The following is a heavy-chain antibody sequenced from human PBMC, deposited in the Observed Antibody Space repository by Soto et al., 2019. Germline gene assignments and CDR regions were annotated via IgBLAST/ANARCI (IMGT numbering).Heavy chain of an antibody. D-gene: IGHD3-22*01. CDR2: IIGSGGST. Sequence: GGSLRLSCAASGITFNSYAMSWVRQAPGKGLEWVSTIIGSGGSTYYADSVKGRFSVSRDNSKNTRYLQMNSLRAEDTAVYYCVKDRNYYDSSGYYYWGQGTLVTVSS. CDR3: VKDRNYYDSSGYYY. J-gene: IGHJ4*02. CDR1: GITFNSYA. V-gene: IGHV3-23*01.